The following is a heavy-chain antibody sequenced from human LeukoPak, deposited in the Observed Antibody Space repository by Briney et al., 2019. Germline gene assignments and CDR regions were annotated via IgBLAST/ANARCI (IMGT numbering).Heavy chain of an antibody. D-gene: IGHD3-22*01. Sequence: GGSLRLSCAASGFTFSTYAMHWVRQAPGKGLEWVSGISWNSGSIVYADSVKGRFTISRDNAKNSLYLQMNSLRAEDTALYFCAKGPLYYYDSSGYPGAFDIWGQGTMVTVSS. CDR3: AKGPLYYYDSSGYPGAFDI. CDR2: ISWNSGSI. V-gene: IGHV3-9*01. CDR1: GFTFSTYA. J-gene: IGHJ3*02.